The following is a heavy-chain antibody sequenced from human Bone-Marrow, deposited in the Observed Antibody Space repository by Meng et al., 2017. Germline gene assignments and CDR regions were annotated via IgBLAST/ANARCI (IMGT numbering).Heavy chain of an antibody. D-gene: IGHD3-9*01. CDR1: GFTFSSYA. J-gene: IGHJ4*02. Sequence: GGSLRLSCAASGFTFSSYAMHWVRQAPGKGLEWVAVISYDGSNKYYADSVKGRFTNSRDNSKNTLYLQMTSLRAEDTAVYYCARDVLRYFDCLSQGGDYWGQGTLVTVSS. CDR3: ARDVLRYFDCLSQGGDY. CDR2: ISYDGSNK. V-gene: IGHV3-30*04.